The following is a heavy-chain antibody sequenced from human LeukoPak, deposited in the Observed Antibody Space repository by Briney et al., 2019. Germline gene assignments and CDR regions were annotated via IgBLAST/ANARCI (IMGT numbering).Heavy chain of an antibody. Sequence: GRSLRLACAASGFTFNKYNMHWVRQAPGKGPEWVAFISNDGGNEYYSDSMKGRFTISRYNSKNTLYLQMNSLRAEDTAVYYCAKSVGGTGDPVDYWGQGTLVIVSA. CDR3: AKSVGGTGDPVDY. CDR1: GFTFNKYN. J-gene: IGHJ4*02. V-gene: IGHV3-30*04. D-gene: IGHD6-19*01. CDR2: ISNDGGNE.